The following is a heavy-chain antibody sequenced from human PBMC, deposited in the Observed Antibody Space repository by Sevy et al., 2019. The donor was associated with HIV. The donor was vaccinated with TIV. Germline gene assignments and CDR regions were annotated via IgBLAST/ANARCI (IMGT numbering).Heavy chain of an antibody. Sequence: GGSLRLSCAASGFIFSSSAMSWVRQAPGKGLEWVSVITTGSDTYYADSVKGRFTISRDNSKRTLYLQMNSLRVEDTALYYCAKNLRGAGAFDIWGQGTMVTVS. CDR1: GFIFSSSA. V-gene: IGHV3-23*01. CDR3: AKNLRGAGAFDI. CDR2: ITTGSDT. J-gene: IGHJ3*02.